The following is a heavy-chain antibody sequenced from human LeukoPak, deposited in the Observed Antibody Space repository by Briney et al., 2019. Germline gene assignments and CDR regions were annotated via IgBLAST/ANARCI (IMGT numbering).Heavy chain of an antibody. J-gene: IGHJ4*02. Sequence: GGSLRLSCAASGFTFSSYGMQWVRQAPGKGLEWVAFIRYDGSNKYYADSVKGRFAISRDNSKNTLYLQMNSLRADDTALYYCARDWYSSNWYGNSFDYWGQGTLVSVSS. CDR1: GFTFSSYG. D-gene: IGHD6-13*01. V-gene: IGHV3-30*02. CDR2: IRYDGSNK. CDR3: ARDWYSSNWYGNSFDY.